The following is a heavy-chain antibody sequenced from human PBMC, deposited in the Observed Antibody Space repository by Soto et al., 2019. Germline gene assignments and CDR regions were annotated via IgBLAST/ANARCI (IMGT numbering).Heavy chain of an antibody. CDR1: GAPFRGYA. Sequence: SVKVSCKASGAPFRGYAIGGCQRAPGQGLGWMGGIIPIFGTANYAQKFQGRVTITADESTSTAYMELSSLRSEDTAVYYCAYCPAEYCSGGSCYYRLDYWGQGTLVTVSS. J-gene: IGHJ4*02. V-gene: IGHV1-69*13. CDR3: AYCPAEYCSGGSCYYRLDY. CDR2: IIPIFGTA. D-gene: IGHD2-15*01.